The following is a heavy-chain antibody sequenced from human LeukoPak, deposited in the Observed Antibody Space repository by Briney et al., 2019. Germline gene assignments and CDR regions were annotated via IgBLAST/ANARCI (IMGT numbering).Heavy chain of an antibody. V-gene: IGHV3-15*01. D-gene: IGHD4-17*01. Sequence: PGGSRRLSCAASGFTFSNAWMSWVRQAPGKGLEWVGRIKSKTDGGTTDYAAPVKGRFTISRDDSKNTLYLQMNSLKTEDTAVYYCTTRPPTVTTPQDYWGQGTLVTVSS. CDR2: IKSKTDGGTT. CDR1: GFTFSNAW. J-gene: IGHJ4*02. CDR3: TTRPPTVTTPQDY.